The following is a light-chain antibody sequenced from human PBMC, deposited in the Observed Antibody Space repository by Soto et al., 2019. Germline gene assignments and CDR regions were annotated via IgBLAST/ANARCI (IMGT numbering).Light chain of an antibody. CDR3: QQANTFPIT. CDR1: QDVNGW. Sequence: DIQLTQSPSSVSASVGDRVTITCRASQDVNGWLAWYQQKPGIAPKLLIFSASILQGGVPSRFSGSGSGTDFTLTISSLQPEDFATYYCQQANTFPITFGQGTRLEIK. V-gene: IGKV1-12*01. CDR2: SAS. J-gene: IGKJ5*01.